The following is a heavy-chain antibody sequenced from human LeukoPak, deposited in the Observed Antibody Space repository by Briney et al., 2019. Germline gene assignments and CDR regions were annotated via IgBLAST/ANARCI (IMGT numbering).Heavy chain of an antibody. CDR2: IYYSGST. V-gene: IGHV4-30-4*01. CDR3: ATHSSSYSYFDY. CDR1: GGSISSGDYY. J-gene: IGHJ4*02. Sequence: SETLSLTCIVPGGSISSGDYYWSWIRQPPGKGLEWIGYIYYSGSTYYNPSLKSRITMSVDTSKNQFSLKLSSVTAADTAVYYCATHSSSYSYFDYWGQGTLVTVSS. D-gene: IGHD3-22*01.